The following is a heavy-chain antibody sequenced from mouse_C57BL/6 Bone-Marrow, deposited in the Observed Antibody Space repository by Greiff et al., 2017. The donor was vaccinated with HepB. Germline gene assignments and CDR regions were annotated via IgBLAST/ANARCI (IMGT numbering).Heavy chain of an antibody. Sequence: QVQLQQSGPELVKPGASVKISCKASGYSFTSYYIHWVKQRPGQGLEWIGWIYPGSGNTKYNEKFKGKATLTADTSSSTAYMQLSSLTSEDSAVYYCARMVSYAMDYWGQGTSVTVSS. CDR1: GYSFTSYY. CDR2: IYPGSGNT. V-gene: IGHV1-66*01. D-gene: IGHD2-2*01. J-gene: IGHJ4*01. CDR3: ARMVSYAMDY.